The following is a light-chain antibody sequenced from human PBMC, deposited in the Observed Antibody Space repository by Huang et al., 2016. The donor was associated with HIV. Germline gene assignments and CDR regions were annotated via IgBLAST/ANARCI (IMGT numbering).Light chain of an antibody. CDR3: QQYGSPLT. Sequence: EIVLTQSPATLSLSAGERATLSCRASQYLSNTYLARYQQRPGQAPRLLIYGASNRAAGIPDRFSGRGSGTDYTLTISRLEPEDLGVYYCQQYGSPLTFGGGTKVEI. J-gene: IGKJ4*01. CDR1: QYLSNTY. CDR2: GAS. V-gene: IGKV3-20*01.